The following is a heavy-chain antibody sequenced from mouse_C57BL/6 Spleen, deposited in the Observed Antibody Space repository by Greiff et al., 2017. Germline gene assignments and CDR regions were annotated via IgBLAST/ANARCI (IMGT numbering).Heavy chain of an antibody. CDR3: ARFLYPHYYAMDY. CDR2: IYPGSGNT. D-gene: IGHD1-1*01. Sequence: VQLQQSGAELVRPGASVKLSCKASGYTFTDYYINWVKQRPGQGLEWIARIYPGSGNTYYNEKFKGKATLTAEKSSSTAYMQLSSLTSEDSAVYVCARFLYPHYYAMDYWGQGTSVTVSS. V-gene: IGHV1-76*01. CDR1: GYTFTDYY. J-gene: IGHJ4*01.